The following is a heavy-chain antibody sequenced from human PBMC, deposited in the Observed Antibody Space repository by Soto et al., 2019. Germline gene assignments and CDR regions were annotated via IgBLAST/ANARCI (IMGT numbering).Heavy chain of an antibody. D-gene: IGHD3-22*01. CDR1: GGSISSGGYY. V-gene: IGHV4-31*03. J-gene: IGHJ5*02. CDR3: ARGSYYDSSGYYGP. Sequence: SDTLSLTCTVSGGSISSGGYYWSWIRQHPGKGLEWIGYIYYSGSTYYNPSLKSRVTISVDTSKNQFSLKLSSVTAADTAVYYCARGSYYDSSGYYGPWGQGTLVTVSS. CDR2: IYYSGST.